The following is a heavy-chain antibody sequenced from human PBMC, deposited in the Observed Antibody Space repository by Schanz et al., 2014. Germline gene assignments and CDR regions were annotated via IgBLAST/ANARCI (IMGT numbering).Heavy chain of an antibody. CDR1: GFTVSNSY. D-gene: IGHD2-8*01. J-gene: IGHJ4*02. V-gene: IGHV3-66*04. CDR3: AKQHGVVQQVSDY. CDR2: IYSSGST. Sequence: EVQLLESGGGLVQPGGSLRLSCAASGFTVSNSYIHWVRQAPGKGLEWVSTIYSSGSTYYADSVKGRFTISRDNSENTLYLQMNSLRAEDTAVYYCAKQHGVVQQVSDYWGQGTLVTVSS.